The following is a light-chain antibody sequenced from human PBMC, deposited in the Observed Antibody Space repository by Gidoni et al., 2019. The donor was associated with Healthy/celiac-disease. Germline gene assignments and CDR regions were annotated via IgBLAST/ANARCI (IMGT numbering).Light chain of an antibody. J-gene: IGKJ1*01. CDR3: QQYTSYSGT. CDR2: DAS. Sequence: GDRVTITCRASQSISSWLAWYQQKPGKAPKLLIYDASNLESGVPSRFSGSGSGTEFTLTISSLQPDDFATYYCQQYTSYSGTFGQGTKVEIK. V-gene: IGKV1-5*01. CDR1: QSISSW.